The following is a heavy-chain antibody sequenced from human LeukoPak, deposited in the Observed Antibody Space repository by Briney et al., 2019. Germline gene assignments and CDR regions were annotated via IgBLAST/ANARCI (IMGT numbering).Heavy chain of an antibody. J-gene: IGHJ6*02. CDR3: ARVSVYCSGGSCYSSYGMDV. CDR2: ISAYNGNT. D-gene: IGHD2-15*01. CDR1: GYTFTSYG. V-gene: IGHV1-18*01. Sequence: ASVKVSCKASGYTFTSYGISWVRQAPGRGLEWMGWISAYNGNTNYAQKFQGRVTMTTDTSTSTAYMELRSLRSDDTAVYYCARVSVYCSGGSCYSSYGMDVWGQGTTVTVSS.